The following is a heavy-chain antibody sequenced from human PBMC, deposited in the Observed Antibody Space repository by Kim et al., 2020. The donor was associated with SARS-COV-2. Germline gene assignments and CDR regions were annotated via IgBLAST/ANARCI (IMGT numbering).Heavy chain of an antibody. CDR2: IYYSGST. D-gene: IGHD3-3*01. V-gene: IGHV4-39*01. CDR1: GGSISSSSYY. CDR3: ARNDGITIFEDY. J-gene: IGHJ4*02. Sequence: SETLSLTCTVSGGSISSSSYYWGWIRQPPGKGLEWIGSIYYSGSTYYNPSLKSRVTISVDTSKNQFSLKLSSVTAADTAVYYCARNDGITIFEDYWGQGTLVTVSS.